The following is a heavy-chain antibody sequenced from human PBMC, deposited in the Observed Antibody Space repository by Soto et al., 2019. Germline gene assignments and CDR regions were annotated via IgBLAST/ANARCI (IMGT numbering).Heavy chain of an antibody. Sequence: EVQLAESGGGLVQPGGSLRLSCTASGFTFNTCGMSWVRQAPGKGLEWVSYMSSSSGPIYYTDSVKGRFTISRDNAKKSLYLQMNSLRDEDTAVYYCARVDGTNSDSHDYWGQGTLVTVSS. J-gene: IGHJ4*02. CDR1: GFTFNTCG. D-gene: IGHD2-8*01. CDR3: ARVDGTNSDSHDY. CDR2: MSSSSGPI. V-gene: IGHV3-48*02.